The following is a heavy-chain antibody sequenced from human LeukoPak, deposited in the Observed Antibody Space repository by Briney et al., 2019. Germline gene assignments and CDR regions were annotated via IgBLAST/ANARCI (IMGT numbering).Heavy chain of an antibody. CDR2: MNPNSGNT. J-gene: IGHJ5*02. D-gene: IGHD6-13*01. Sequence: ASVKVSCKASGYTFTSYDINWVRQATGQGLEWMGWMNPNSGNTGYAQKFQGRVTMTRNTSISTAYMELSSLRSEDTAVYYCATVGSIAAAGTDLFDPWGQGTLVSVSS. CDR3: ATVGSIAAAGTDLFDP. CDR1: GYTFTSYD. V-gene: IGHV1-8*01.